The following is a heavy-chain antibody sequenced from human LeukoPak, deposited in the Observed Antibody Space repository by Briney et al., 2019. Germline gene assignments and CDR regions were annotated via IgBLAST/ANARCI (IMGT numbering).Heavy chain of an antibody. CDR3: AREYYDILTGYYDGGIVNNWFDP. CDR1: GFTFSSDW. CDR2: IKQDGSEK. Sequence: PGGALRLSCAASGFTFSSDWMSSVRQAPGKGLGWVANIKQDGSEKYYVDSGKGRFTISRDKGKNSLYLHMYSLRAEATAVYSCAREYYDILTGYYDGGIVNNWFDPWGQGTLVTVSS. D-gene: IGHD3-9*01. V-gene: IGHV3-7*01. J-gene: IGHJ5*02.